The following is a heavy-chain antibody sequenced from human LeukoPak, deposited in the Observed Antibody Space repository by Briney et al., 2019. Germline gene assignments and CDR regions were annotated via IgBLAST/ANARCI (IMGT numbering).Heavy chain of an antibody. J-gene: IGHJ5*02. V-gene: IGHV1-2*06. CDR1: GYTFTGYY. Sequence: ASVKVSCKASGYTFTGYYMHWVRQAPGQGLEGMGRINPNSGGTNYAQKLQGRVTMTRDTSISTAYMELSRLRSDDTAVYYRARDPYCGGDCYLASWGQGSLVTVSS. CDR3: ARDPYCGGDCYLAS. CDR2: INPNSGGT. D-gene: IGHD2-21*02.